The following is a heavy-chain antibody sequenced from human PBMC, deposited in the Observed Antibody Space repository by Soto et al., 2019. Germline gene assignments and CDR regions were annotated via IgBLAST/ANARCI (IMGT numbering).Heavy chain of an antibody. CDR2: ISSSSSYT. CDR1: GFTFSEYY. D-gene: IGHD3-10*01. V-gene: IGHV3-11*05. J-gene: IGHJ4*02. CDR3: ARVGGSIGKYYFDY. Sequence: GGSLRLSCEASGFTFSEYYMSWIRQAAGKGLEWVSYISSSSSYTNYADSVKGRFTISRDNAKNSLYLQMNSLRAEDSAVYYCARVGGSIGKYYFDYRGQGTLVTVPS.